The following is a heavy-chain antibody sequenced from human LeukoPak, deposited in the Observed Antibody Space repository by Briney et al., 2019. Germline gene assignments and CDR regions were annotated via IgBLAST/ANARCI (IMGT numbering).Heavy chain of an antibody. V-gene: IGHV3-23*01. D-gene: IGHD5/OR15-5a*01. J-gene: IGHJ5*02. CDR1: GFTFSSYA. Sequence: GGSLRLSCAASGFTFSSYAMSWVRQAPGKGLEWVSAISGSGGSTYYADSVKGRFTISRDNAKNSLYLQMNSLRAEDTAVYYCARATYSPIWFDPWGQGTLVTVSS. CDR2: ISGSGGST. CDR3: ARATYSPIWFDP.